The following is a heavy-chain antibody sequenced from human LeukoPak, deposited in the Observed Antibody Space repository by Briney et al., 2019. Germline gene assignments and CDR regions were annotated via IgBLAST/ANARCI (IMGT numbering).Heavy chain of an antibody. Sequence: ASVKVSCKASGYTFTRYDINWVRQATGQGLEWIGWMNPNSGNTGYAQKFQGRVTMTRNTSITTAYMELSSLTSEDTAVYYCAREMNPYYYYYGMDVWGQGTTVTVSS. J-gene: IGHJ6*02. V-gene: IGHV1-8*01. CDR2: MNPNSGNT. D-gene: IGHD1-14*01. CDR3: AREMNPYYYYYGMDV. CDR1: GYTFTRYD.